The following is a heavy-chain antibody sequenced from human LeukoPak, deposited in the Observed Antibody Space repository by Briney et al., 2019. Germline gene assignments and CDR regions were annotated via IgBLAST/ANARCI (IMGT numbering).Heavy chain of an antibody. V-gene: IGHV1-46*01. D-gene: IGHD3-22*01. J-gene: IGHJ4*02. CDR3: ARDSGPHYYDSSGYRPSL. CDR1: GYTFTSYY. CDR2: INPSGGST. Sequence: ASVKVSCKASGYTFTSYYMHWARQAPGQGLEWMGIINPSGGSTSYAQKFQGRVTMTRDTSTSTVYMELSSLRSEDTAVYYCARDSGPHYYDSSGYRPSLWGQGTLVTVSS.